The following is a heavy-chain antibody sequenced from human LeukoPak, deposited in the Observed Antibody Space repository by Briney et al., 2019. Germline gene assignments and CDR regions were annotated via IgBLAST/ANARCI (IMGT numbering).Heavy chain of an antibody. D-gene: IGHD2-2*02. CDR1: GYTFTGYY. V-gene: IGHV1-2*06. J-gene: IGHJ4*02. Sequence: ASVKVSCKASGYTFTGYYMHWVRQAPGQGLEWMGRINPNSGGTNHAQKFQGRVTMTRDTSISTAYMELSRLRSDDTAVYYCARGCSSTSCYTEFDYWGQGTLVTVSS. CDR2: INPNSGGT. CDR3: ARGCSSTSCYTEFDY.